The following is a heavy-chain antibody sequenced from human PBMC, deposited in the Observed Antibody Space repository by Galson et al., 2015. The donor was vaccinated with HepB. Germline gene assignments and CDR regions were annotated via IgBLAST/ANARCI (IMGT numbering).Heavy chain of an antibody. CDR2: IKQDGGEK. J-gene: IGHJ4*02. D-gene: IGHD3-16*01. CDR3: ARGRGNDY. Sequence: SLRLSCAASGFTFSTYWMNWVRQAPGKGLEWVANIKQDGGEKSYVDSVRGRFTISRDNAENSLYLQMNSLRAEDTAVYYCARGRGNDYWGQGTLVTVSS. CDR1: GFTFSTYW. V-gene: IGHV3-7*04.